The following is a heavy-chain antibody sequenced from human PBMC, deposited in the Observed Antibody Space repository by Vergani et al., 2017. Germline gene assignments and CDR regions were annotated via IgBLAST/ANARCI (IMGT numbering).Heavy chain of an antibody. Sequence: EVQLVESGGGLVKPGGSLRLSCAASGFTFSSYSMNWVRQAPGQGLEWVSSISRSSSYIYYADSVKGRFTISRDNAKNSLYLQMNSLRAEDTAVYYCARDSRGDAFDIGGQGTMVTVSS. CDR2: ISRSSSYI. V-gene: IGHV3-21*01. CDR3: ARDSRGDAFDI. CDR1: GFTFSSYS. J-gene: IGHJ3*02. D-gene: IGHD2-2*01.